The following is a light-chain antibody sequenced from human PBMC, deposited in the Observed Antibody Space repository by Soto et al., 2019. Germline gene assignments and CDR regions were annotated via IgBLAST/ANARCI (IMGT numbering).Light chain of an antibody. Sequence: DVVMTQSPLSLPVTLGQPASISCRSSQSLVFIDGNTYLNWFQQRPGQSPRRLIYKVSDRDSGVPDRFSGSGSSTDFTLKISRVEAEDVGVYYCMQGTHWPPTFGQGTKLEIK. J-gene: IGKJ2*01. CDR2: KVS. CDR1: QSLVFIDGNTY. V-gene: IGKV2-30*01. CDR3: MQGTHWPPT.